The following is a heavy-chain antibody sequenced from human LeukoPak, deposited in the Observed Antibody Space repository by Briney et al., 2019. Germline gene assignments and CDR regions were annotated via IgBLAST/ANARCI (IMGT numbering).Heavy chain of an antibody. CDR3: ARDLGPYGVGFPYYYYYGMDV. Sequence: TLSLTCTVSGGSISSGGYYWSWIRQDPGKGLEWIGYIYYSGSTNYNPSLKSRVTISVDTSKNQFSLKLSSVTAADTAVYYCARDLGPYGVGFPYYYYYGMDVWGQGTTVTVSS. CDR2: IYYSGST. CDR1: GGSISSGGYY. V-gene: IGHV4-61*08. J-gene: IGHJ6*02. D-gene: IGHD4-17*01.